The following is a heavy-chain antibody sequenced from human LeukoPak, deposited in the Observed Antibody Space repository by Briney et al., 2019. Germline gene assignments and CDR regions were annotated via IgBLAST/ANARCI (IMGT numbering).Heavy chain of an antibody. CDR1: GLTVSANY. D-gene: IGHD3-16*01. J-gene: IGHJ4*02. CDR3: ASHDYSAWGYFDH. CDR2: LYADGST. V-gene: IGHV3-66*02. Sequence: GVSLRLSCAASGLTVSANYMNWVRQAPGKGLEWVSLLYADGSTYYADSVKGRFTISRDNPQNTLYLQMDDLRPEDTAVYYCASHDYSAWGYFDHWGQGALVTVSS.